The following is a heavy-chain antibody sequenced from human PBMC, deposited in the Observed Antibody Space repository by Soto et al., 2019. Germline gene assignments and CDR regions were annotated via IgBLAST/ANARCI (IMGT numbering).Heavy chain of an antibody. CDR2: ISGSGGST. CDR3: ARAHEVAWFDS. D-gene: IGHD2-15*01. CDR1: GFTFSSYA. V-gene: IGHV3-23*01. J-gene: IGHJ5*01. Sequence: GGSLSLSCAAAGFTFSSYAMILVRQAPGKGLEWVSAISGSGGSTYYADSVKGRFTISRDNSKNTLYLQMNSLRAEDTATYYCARAHEVAWFDSWGLGTLVTVSS.